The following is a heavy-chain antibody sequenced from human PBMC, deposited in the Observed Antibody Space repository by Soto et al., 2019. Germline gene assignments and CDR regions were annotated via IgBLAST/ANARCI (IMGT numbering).Heavy chain of an antibody. Sequence: SVKVSCKASGGAFSSYAISWVRQAPGQGLEWMGGIIPIFGTANYAQKFQGRVTITADESTSTAYMELSSLRSEDTAVYYCARARAIGDCIDYWGQGTLVTVSS. V-gene: IGHV1-69*13. CDR2: IIPIFGTA. CDR1: GGAFSSYA. J-gene: IGHJ4*02. CDR3: ARARAIGDCIDY. D-gene: IGHD2-21*02.